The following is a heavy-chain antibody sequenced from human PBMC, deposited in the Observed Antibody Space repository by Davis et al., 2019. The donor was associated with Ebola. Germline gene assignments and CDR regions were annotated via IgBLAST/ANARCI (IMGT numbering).Heavy chain of an antibody. Sequence: SETLSLTCTVSGGSISSYQWSWIRQSPGKGLEWIGYIHYSGSTSQNPSLKSRVTISVDTSKNQFSLKLSSVTAADTAVYYCARLPSSSRGYSYGLDYWGQGTLVTVSS. J-gene: IGHJ4*02. CDR2: IHYSGST. CDR1: GGSISSYQ. V-gene: IGHV4-59*08. D-gene: IGHD5-18*01. CDR3: ARLPSSSRGYSYGLDY.